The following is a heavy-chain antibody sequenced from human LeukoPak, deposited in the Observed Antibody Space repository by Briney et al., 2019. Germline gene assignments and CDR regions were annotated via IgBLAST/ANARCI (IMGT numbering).Heavy chain of an antibody. J-gene: IGHJ3*02. Sequence: GGSLRLSCAASGFTVSSNYMSWVRQAPGKGLEWVSVIYSGGGTYYADSVKGRFTISRDNSKNTLFLQMNSLRAEDAPIYYCGRELTTFYYDISGYYGHAFDIWGQGTMVTVSS. CDR2: IYSGGGT. CDR3: GRELTTFYYDISGYYGHAFDI. V-gene: IGHV3-66*01. CDR1: GFTVSSNY. D-gene: IGHD3-22*01.